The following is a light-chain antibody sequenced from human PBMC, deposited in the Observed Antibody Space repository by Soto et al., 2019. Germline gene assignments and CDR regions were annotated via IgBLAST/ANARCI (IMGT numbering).Light chain of an antibody. CDR1: DSNLGRNT. CDR2: SHN. CDR3: SSGDDSRTGVL. V-gene: IGLV1-44*01. J-gene: IGLJ3*02. Sequence: QSVLTQPPSASGTPGQRVTISCSGSDSNLGRNTVNWYQHLPGTAPKPVIFSHNKRPSGVPHRFSGSTSGTSASLAISDLLAEDEAYYFCSSGDDSRTGVLFGGGTKLTVL.